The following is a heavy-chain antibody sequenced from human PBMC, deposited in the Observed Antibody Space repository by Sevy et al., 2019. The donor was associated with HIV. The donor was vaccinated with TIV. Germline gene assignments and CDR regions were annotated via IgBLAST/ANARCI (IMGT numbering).Heavy chain of an antibody. CDR2: MNPNSGNT. V-gene: IGHV1-8*01. CDR1: GYTFSSYD. CDR3: AKEGFGYCSGGSCPYYFDY. D-gene: IGHD2-15*01. Sequence: ASVKVSCKASGYTFSSYDINWVRQATGQGLEWVGWMNPNSGNTGYAQKFQGRVTMTSNTSIGTAYMELSSLRSEDTAVYYCAKEGFGYCSGGSCPYYFDYWGQRILVTVSS. J-gene: IGHJ4*02.